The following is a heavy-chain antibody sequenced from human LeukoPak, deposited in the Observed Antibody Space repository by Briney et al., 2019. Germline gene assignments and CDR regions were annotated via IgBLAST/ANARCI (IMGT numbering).Heavy chain of an antibody. CDR3: ARVQRVKLPLKYYFDY. Sequence: PGGSLRLSCAASGFSFSSFGMPWVRLAPGTRLEWVSSITSAGGGTLYADSVKGRVTISRDNSKNTLYLQMNSLRTENTAVYYGARVQRVKLPLKYYFDYWGQGTLVTVSS. CDR1: GFSFSSFG. CDR2: ITSAGGGT. D-gene: IGHD3-10*01. V-gene: IGHV3-23*01. J-gene: IGHJ4*02.